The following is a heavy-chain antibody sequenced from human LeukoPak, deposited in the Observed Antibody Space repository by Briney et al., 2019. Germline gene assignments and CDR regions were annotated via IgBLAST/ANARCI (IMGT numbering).Heavy chain of an antibody. J-gene: IGHJ3*02. CDR2: ISYDGSNK. Sequence: GGSLRLSCAASGFTFSSYWMNWVRQAPGKGLEWVAVISYDGSNKYYADSVKGRFTISRDNSKNTLYLQMNSLRAEDTAVYYCAKEDAFDIWGQGTMVTVSS. V-gene: IGHV3-30*18. CDR3: AKEDAFDI. CDR1: GFTFSSYW.